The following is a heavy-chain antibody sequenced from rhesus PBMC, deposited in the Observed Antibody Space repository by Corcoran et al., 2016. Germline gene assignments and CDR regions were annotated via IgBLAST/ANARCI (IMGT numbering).Heavy chain of an antibody. D-gene: IGHD2-21*01. CDR2: IFGSGKII. CDR1: GGCITRNS. V-gene: IGHV4-173*01. J-gene: IGHJ4*01. Sequence: QLQLQESGPGLVKPSETLSLIRAVAGGCITRNSRSWIRTPVGCGLGWIGRIFGSGKIIDDNTSVKSRVTISPDTTTNQFSLKLSSVTAADTAIYFCAKGCFGRGCPLVNIDFWGQGILVTVSS. CDR3: AKGCFGRGCPLVNIDF.